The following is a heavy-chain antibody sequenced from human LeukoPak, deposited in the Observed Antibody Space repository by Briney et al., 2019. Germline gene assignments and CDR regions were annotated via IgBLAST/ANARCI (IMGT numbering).Heavy chain of an antibody. CDR1: GFTFSSYS. V-gene: IGHV3-21*01. CDR2: ISSSTSYI. D-gene: IGHD1-26*01. CDR3: ARENSGSYYQFDC. J-gene: IGHJ4*02. Sequence: GGSLRLSCAASGFTFSSYSMNWARQAPGKGLEWVSSISSSTSYIYYADSVKGRFTISRDNAKNSLYLQMNSLRPEDTAVYYCARENSGSYYQFDCWGQGTLVTVSS.